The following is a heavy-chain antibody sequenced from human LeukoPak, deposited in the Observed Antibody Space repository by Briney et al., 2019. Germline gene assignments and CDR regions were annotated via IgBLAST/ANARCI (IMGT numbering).Heavy chain of an antibody. D-gene: IGHD3-16*02. CDR3: ARDLYVWGSYRSLDY. CDR2: INHSGST. J-gene: IGHJ4*02. V-gene: IGHV4-34*01. Sequence: SETLSLTCAVYGGSFSGYYWSWIRQPPGKGLEWIGEINHSGSTNYNPSLKSRVTISVDTSKNQFSLKLSSVTAAGTAVYYCARDLYVWGSYRSLDYWGQGTLVTVSS. CDR1: GGSFSGYY.